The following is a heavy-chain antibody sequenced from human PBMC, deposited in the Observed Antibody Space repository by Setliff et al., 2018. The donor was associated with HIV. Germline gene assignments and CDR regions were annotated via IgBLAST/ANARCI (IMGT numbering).Heavy chain of an antibody. CDR3: ARDNGRYFDRGGFDP. D-gene: IGHD3-9*01. Sequence: GGSLRLSCAASGFTFSNYSMNWVRQTPGKGLEWVSSISASATYIYYADSVKGRFTISRDNAENSLYLQMNSLRAEDTAVYYCARDNGRYFDRGGFDPWGQGALVTVSS. CDR1: GFTFSNYS. V-gene: IGHV3-21*01. CDR2: ISASATYI. J-gene: IGHJ5*02.